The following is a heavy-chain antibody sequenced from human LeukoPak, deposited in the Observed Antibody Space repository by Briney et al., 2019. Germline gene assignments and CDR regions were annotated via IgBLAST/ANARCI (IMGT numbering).Heavy chain of an antibody. J-gene: IGHJ5*02. CDR3: ATNSQWLVGNWFDP. V-gene: IGHV1-2*06. CDR2: INPNSGGT. CDR1: GYTFTGYY. D-gene: IGHD6-19*01. Sequence: GASVKVSCKASGYTFTGYYMHWVRQAPGQGLEWMGRINPNSGGTNYAQKFQGRVTMTRDTSISTAYMELSRLRSVDTAVYYCATNSQWLVGNWFDPWGQGTLVTVSS.